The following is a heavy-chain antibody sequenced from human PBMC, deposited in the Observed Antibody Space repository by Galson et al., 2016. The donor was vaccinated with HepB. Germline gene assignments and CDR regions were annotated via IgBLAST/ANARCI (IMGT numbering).Heavy chain of an antibody. CDR1: GFYFDDYA. J-gene: IGHJ4*02. V-gene: IGHV3-9*01. CDR3: ARDSGPDRNRVWQWLTLDY. Sequence: SLRLSCAASGFYFDDYAMHWVRQTPGKGLEWVSGINWNSGKTDYAGSVKGRFTISRDNAKNSLYLQMNSLRAEDTAVYYCARDSGPDRNRVWQWLTLDYWGQGTLVTVSS. D-gene: IGHD6-19*01. CDR2: INWNSGKT.